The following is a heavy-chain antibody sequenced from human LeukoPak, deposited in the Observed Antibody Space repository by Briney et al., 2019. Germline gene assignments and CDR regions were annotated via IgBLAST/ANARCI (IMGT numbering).Heavy chain of an antibody. CDR2: IYYSGST. V-gene: IGHV4-61*05. J-gene: IGHJ6*03. CDR3: ARGYQSYYYYYMDV. Sequence: SETLSLTCTASGGSISSSSYYWGWIRQPPGKGLEWIGYIYYSGSTNYNPSLKSRVTISVDTSKNQFSLKLSSVTAADTAVYYCARGYQSYYYYYMDVWGKGTTVTISS. CDR1: GGSISSSSYY. D-gene: IGHD5-18*01.